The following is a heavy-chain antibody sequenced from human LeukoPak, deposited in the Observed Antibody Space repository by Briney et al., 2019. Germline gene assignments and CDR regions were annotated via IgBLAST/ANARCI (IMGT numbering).Heavy chain of an antibody. V-gene: IGHV3-11*01. J-gene: IGHJ4*02. CDR3: AREGREWELRFYYFDY. D-gene: IGHD1-26*01. CDR1: GFTFSDYY. CDR2: ISSSGSTI. Sequence: PGGSLRLSCAASGFTFSDYYMSWIRQAPGKGLEWVSYISSSGSTIYYADSVKGRFTISRDNAKNSLYLQMNSLRAEDTAVYYCAREGREWELRFYYFDYWGQGTLVTVSS.